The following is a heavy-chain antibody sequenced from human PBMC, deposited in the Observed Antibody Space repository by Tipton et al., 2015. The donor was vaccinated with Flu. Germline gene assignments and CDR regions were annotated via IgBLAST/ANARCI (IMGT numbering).Heavy chain of an antibody. CDR3: VRAIAAAGSR. CDR1: GFTLSGYW. Sequence: SLRLSCAASGFTLSGYWMSWVRQAPGKGLEWVANIKQDGSEKYYVDSVKGRFTISRDNAKNSLYLQMNSLRVEDTAMYYCVRAIAAAGSRWGQGTLITVSS. CDR2: IKQDGSEK. J-gene: IGHJ4*02. D-gene: IGHD6-13*01. V-gene: IGHV3-7*01.